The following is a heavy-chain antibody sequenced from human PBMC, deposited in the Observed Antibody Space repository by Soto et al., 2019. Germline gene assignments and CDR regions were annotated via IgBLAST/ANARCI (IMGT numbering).Heavy chain of an antibody. CDR1: GVSLTTTSW. Sequence: QVQLQESGPGLVRPSETLSLTCTVSGVSLTTTSWWIWVRQPPGKGLEWIGEIHHSGSPNYSPSLKNRVIISIDKSKNQFSLRLTSVTAADTAIYYCARVTFGGGIIPFDLWGQGTLVTVSS. J-gene: IGHJ4*02. CDR2: IHHSGSP. D-gene: IGHD3-16*01. V-gene: IGHV4-4*02. CDR3: ARVTFGGGIIPFDL.